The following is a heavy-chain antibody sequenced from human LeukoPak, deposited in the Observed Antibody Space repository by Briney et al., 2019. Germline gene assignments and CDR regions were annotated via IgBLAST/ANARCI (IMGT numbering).Heavy chain of an antibody. CDR3: ATLSGWKGGGGHYFDY. J-gene: IGHJ4*02. CDR2: IIPIFGTA. D-gene: IGHD6-25*01. Sequence: GSSVKVSCKASGGTFSSYAISWVRQAPGQGLEWMGGIIPIFGTANYAQKFQGRVTITADESTSTAYMELSSLRSEDTAVYYCATLSGWKGGGGHYFDYWGQGTLVTVSS. CDR1: GGTFSSYA. V-gene: IGHV1-69*01.